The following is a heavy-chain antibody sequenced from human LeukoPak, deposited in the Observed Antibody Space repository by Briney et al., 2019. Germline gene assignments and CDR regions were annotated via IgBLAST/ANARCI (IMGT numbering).Heavy chain of an antibody. D-gene: IGHD1-26*01. CDR3: AKVVGATTGGFDY. CDR1: GFTFSSYA. CDR2: ISGSGGST. Sequence: GGSLRLSCSVSGFTFSSYAMSWVRQAPGKGLEWVSAISGSGGSTYYADSVKGRFTISRDNSKNTLYLQMNSLRAEDTAVYYCAKVVGATTGGFDYWGQGTLVTVSS. J-gene: IGHJ4*02. V-gene: IGHV3-23*01.